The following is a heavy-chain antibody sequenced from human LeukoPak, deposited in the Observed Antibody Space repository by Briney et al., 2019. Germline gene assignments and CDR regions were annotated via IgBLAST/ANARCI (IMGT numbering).Heavy chain of an antibody. CDR2: IIPIFGTA. V-gene: IGHV1-69*05. Sequence: EASVKVSCKASGGTFSSYAISWVRQAPGQGLEWMGGIIPIFGTANYAQKFQGRVTMTRDTSISTAYMELSRLRSDDTAVYYCARGVRITIFGVVIPFDYWGQGTLVTVSS. D-gene: IGHD3-3*01. J-gene: IGHJ4*02. CDR3: ARGVRITIFGVVIPFDY. CDR1: GGTFSSYA.